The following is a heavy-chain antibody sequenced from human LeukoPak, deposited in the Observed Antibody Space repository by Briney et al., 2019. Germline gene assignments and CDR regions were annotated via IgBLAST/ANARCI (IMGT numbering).Heavy chain of an antibody. CDR2: INPNSGGT. CDR1: GYTFTGYY. J-gene: IGHJ6*02. D-gene: IGHD3-3*01. V-gene: IGHV1-2*02. Sequence: GASVKVSCKASGYTFTGYYMYWVRQAPGQGLEWMGWINPNSGGTNYAQKFQGRVTITRDTSISTAYMELSRLRSDDTAVYYCAREWRSGVTIFGVVPYYGMDVWGQGTTVTVSS. CDR3: AREWRSGVTIFGVVPYYGMDV.